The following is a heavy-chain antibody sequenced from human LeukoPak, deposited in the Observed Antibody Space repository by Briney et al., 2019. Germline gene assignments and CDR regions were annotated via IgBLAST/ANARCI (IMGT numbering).Heavy chain of an antibody. D-gene: IGHD6-13*01. CDR2: INSDGSST. Sequence: PGGSLRLSCAASGFAFSSDWMHWVRQAPGKGLVWVSRINSDGSSTTYADSVKGRFTISRDNAKNTLYLQMNSLRAEDTALYYCASRWWDFDLWGRGTLVTVSS. CDR3: ASRWWDFDL. V-gene: IGHV3-74*03. J-gene: IGHJ2*01. CDR1: GFAFSSDW.